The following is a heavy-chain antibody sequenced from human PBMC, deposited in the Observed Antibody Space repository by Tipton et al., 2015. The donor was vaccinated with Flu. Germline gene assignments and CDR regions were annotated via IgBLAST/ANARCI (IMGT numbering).Heavy chain of an antibody. CDR3: ATQWLSGLGGAVVYYFDY. V-gene: IGHV1-24*01. CDR2: FDPEDGET. Sequence: QLVQSGPEVKKPGASVKVSCKVSGYTLTELSMHWVRQAPGKGLEWMGGFDPEDGETIYAQKFQGRVTMTEDTSTDTAYMELSSLRSEDTAVYYCATQWLSGLGGAVVYYFDYWGQGTLVTVSS. CDR1: GYTLTELS. J-gene: IGHJ4*02. D-gene: IGHD3-16*01.